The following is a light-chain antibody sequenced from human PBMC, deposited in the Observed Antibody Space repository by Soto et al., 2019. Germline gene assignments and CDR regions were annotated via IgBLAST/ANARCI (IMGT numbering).Light chain of an antibody. CDR3: QQANSFPIT. V-gene: IGKV1-12*01. CDR2: EAT. CDR1: QSISGS. J-gene: IGKJ5*01. Sequence: DIQMTQSPSTLSASVGARVTITCRASQSISGSLAWYQQKPGKAPRLLIYEATNLQSGVPPRFSGSGSGTDFTLTISSLQPEDFATYFCQQANSFPITCGQGTRREIK.